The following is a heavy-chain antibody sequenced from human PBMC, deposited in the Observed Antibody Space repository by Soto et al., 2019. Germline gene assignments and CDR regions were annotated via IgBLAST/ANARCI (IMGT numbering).Heavy chain of an antibody. CDR3: AKDVDSGMVPDY. CDR2: ISGRGGST. CDR1: GFSFSNYA. V-gene: IGHV3-23*01. J-gene: IGHJ4*02. Sequence: EVQLLESGGGLVQPGGSLRLSCAASGFSFSNYAMSWVRQAPGKGLEWVSAISGRGGSTYYADSVEGRFTISRDNSKNTVYLQMNSMRAEDTAVYYCAKDVDSGMVPDYWGQGTLVTVSS. D-gene: IGHD5-18*01.